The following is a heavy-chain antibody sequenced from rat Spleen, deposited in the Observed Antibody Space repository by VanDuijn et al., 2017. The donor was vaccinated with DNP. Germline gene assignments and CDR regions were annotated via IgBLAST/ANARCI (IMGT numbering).Heavy chain of an antibody. D-gene: IGHD1-6*01. CDR3: AKDPEYYGFQGYFDY. CDR2: ISNTGDST. J-gene: IGHJ2*01. V-gene: IGHV5-46*01. CDR1: GFTFSSFP. Sequence: EVQLVESGGGSVQPGRSMKLSCAASGFTFSSFPMAWVRQAPTKGLDWVATISNTGDSTYYRDSVKGRFTISRANAENTVYLQMNSLRFDDTATYYCAKDPEYYGFQGYFDYWGQGVMVTVSS.